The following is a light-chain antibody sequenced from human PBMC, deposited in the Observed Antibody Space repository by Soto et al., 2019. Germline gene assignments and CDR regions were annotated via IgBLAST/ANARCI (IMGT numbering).Light chain of an antibody. V-gene: IGLV2-14*03. CDR1: RSDVGAYNY. CDR2: DVT. Sequence: QSVLTQPASVSGSPGQSIAISCTGTRSDVGAYNYVSWYQQHPGKAPKLLISDVTXRXSRFSYRFSGXKSGNTASLTISGLQAEDEADYYCSSFTSRFTFVFGTGTKVTVL. CDR3: SSFTSRFTFV. J-gene: IGLJ1*01.